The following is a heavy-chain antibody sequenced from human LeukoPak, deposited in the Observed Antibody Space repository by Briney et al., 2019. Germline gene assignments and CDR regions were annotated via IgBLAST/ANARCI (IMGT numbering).Heavy chain of an antibody. Sequence: PGGSLRLSCAASGFTVSSTYMGWVRQAPGKGLEWVSVTYSGGSIYSADSVKGRFTISRDNSKNTLYLQMNSLRADDTAVYYCVRVRIPHYFDYWGQGALVTVSS. CDR1: GFTVSSTY. CDR2: TYSGGSI. D-gene: IGHD5-18*01. J-gene: IGHJ4*02. CDR3: VRVRIPHYFDY. V-gene: IGHV3-53*01.